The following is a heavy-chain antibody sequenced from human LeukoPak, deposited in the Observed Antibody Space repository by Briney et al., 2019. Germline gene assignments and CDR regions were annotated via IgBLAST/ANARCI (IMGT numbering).Heavy chain of an antibody. D-gene: IGHD3-3*01. CDR1: GYSISSGYY. CDR3: AAVLRFLEWLSLMDV. CDR2: IYYSGST. V-gene: IGHV4-38-2*02. J-gene: IGHJ6*03. Sequence: SETLSLTCTVSGYSISSGYYWGWIRQPPGKGLEWIGSIYYSGSTYYNPSLKSRVTISVDTSKNQFSLKLSSVTAADTAVYYCAAVLRFLEWLSLMDVWGKGTTVTVSS.